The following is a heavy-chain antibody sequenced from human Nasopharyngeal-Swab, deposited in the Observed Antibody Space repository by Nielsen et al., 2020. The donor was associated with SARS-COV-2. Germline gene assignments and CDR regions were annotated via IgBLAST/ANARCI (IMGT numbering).Heavy chain of an antibody. CDR1: GGSFSGYY. D-gene: IGHD3-10*01. CDR3: ARVLWFGEEGDYYYYMDV. Sequence: SETLSLTCAVYGGSFSGYYWSWIRQPPGKGLEWIGEINHSGSTNYNPSLKSRVTISVDTSKNQFSLKLSSVTAADTAVYYCARVLWFGEEGDYYYYMDVWGKGTTVTVSS. CDR2: INHSGST. V-gene: IGHV4-34*01. J-gene: IGHJ6*03.